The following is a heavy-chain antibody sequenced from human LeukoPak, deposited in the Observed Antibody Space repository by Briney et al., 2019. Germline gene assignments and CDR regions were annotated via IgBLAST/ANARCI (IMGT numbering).Heavy chain of an antibody. J-gene: IGHJ6*03. D-gene: IGHD2-8*01. CDR3: ARLAFCTNAVCFSNYYYSMDV. CDR2: IYPDDADT. CDR1: GYRFTSDW. Sequence: GGSLKISFKGSGYRFTSDWIGWVRRMPGKGLEWMGTIYPDDADTKYSPSFQGQVTISADQSISTAYLQWSSLKASDTAMYYCARLAFCTNAVCFSNYYYSMDVWGRGTTVTVSS. V-gene: IGHV5-51*01.